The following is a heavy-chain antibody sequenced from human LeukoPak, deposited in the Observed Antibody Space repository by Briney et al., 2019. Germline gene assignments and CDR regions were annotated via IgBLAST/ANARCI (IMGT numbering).Heavy chain of an antibody. CDR2: IYYSGST. V-gene: IGHV4-34*09. J-gene: IGHJ4*02. Sequence: SETLSLTCAVYGGSFSGYYWSWIRQPPGKGLEWIGYIYYSGSTYYNPSLKSRVTISVDTSKNQFSLKLSSVTAADTAVYYCARQHCSSTSCSHGPIDYWGQGTLVTVSS. D-gene: IGHD2-2*01. CDR1: GGSFSGYY. CDR3: ARQHCSSTSCSHGPIDY.